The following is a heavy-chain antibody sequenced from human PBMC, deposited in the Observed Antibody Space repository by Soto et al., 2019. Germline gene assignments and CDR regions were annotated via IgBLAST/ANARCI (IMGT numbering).Heavy chain of an antibody. Sequence: ASVKFSCKASGYTFTSYDINWVRQATGQGLEWLGRINPKSGGTSTAQKFQGWVTMTTDTSISTASMELTRLTSDDTAIYYCARGDSTDCSNGVCSFFYNHDMDVWGQGTTVTVSS. CDR3: ARGDSTDCSNGVCSFFYNHDMDV. D-gene: IGHD2-8*01. CDR2: INPKSGGT. V-gene: IGHV1-2*04. J-gene: IGHJ6*02. CDR1: GYTFTSYD.